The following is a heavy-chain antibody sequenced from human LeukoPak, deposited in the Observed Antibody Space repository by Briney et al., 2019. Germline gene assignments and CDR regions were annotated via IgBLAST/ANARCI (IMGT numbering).Heavy chain of an antibody. CDR3: AREGVAGTLDY. CDR1: GGSFSGYY. J-gene: IGHJ4*02. Sequence: SETLSLTCAVYGGSFSGYYWSWIRQPPGKGLEWIGEINHSGSTNYNPSLKSRVTISVDTSKNQFSLKLSSVTAADTAVYYCAREGVAGTLDYWGQGTLVTVSS. V-gene: IGHV4-34*01. D-gene: IGHD6-19*01. CDR2: INHSGST.